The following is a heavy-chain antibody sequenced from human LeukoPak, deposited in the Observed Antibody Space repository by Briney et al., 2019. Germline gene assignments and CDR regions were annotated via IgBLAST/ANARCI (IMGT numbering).Heavy chain of an antibody. D-gene: IGHD3-22*01. J-gene: IGHJ3*02. CDR3: TRTYYYDSSGYYYGRDAFDI. CDR1: GYTFTSYG. CDR2: ISAYNGNT. V-gene: IGHV1-18*01. Sequence: ASVKVSCKASGYTFTSYGISWVRQAPGQGLEWMGWISAYNGNTNYAQKLQGRVTMTTDTSTSTAYMELSSLRSEDTAVYYCTRTYYYDSSGYYYGRDAFDIWGQGTMVTVSS.